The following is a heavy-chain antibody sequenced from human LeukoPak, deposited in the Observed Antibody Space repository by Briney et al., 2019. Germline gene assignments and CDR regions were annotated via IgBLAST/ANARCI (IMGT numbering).Heavy chain of an antibody. Sequence: ASVKVSCKASGYTFTSYYMHWVRQAPGQGLEWMGIINPSGGSTSYAQKFQGRVTMTRDTSTCTVYMELSSLRSEDTAVYYCARDVLRYFDWPPGGMDVWGQGTTVTVSS. CDR3: ARDVLRYFDWPPGGMDV. J-gene: IGHJ6*02. CDR1: GYTFTSYY. D-gene: IGHD3-9*01. V-gene: IGHV1-46*01. CDR2: INPSGGST.